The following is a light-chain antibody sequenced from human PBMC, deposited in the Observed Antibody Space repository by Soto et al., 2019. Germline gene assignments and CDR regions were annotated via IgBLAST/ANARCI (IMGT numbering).Light chain of an antibody. J-gene: IGLJ1*01. CDR3: TSYTGGNNLYV. CDR1: SSDVGGYHY. CDR2: EVS. Sequence: QSLLTQPPSASGSPGQSVTISCTGTSSDVGGYHYVAWYQQHPGKAPNLMIYEVSKRPSGVPDRFSGSKSGNTASLTVSGLQAEDAADYYCTSYTGGNNLYVFGTGTKVTVL. V-gene: IGLV2-8*01.